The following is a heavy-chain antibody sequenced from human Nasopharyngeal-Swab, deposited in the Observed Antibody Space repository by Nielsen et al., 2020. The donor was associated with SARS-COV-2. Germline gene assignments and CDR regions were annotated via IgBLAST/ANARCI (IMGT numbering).Heavy chain of an antibody. V-gene: IGHV3-30-3*01. CDR3: ARDRAGRLSSGWYYYYYGMDV. CDR1: GFTFSSYA. J-gene: IGHJ6*02. CDR2: ISYDGSNK. D-gene: IGHD6-19*01. Sequence: GGSLRLSCAASGFTFSSYAMHWFRQAPGKGLEWVAVISYDGSNKYYADSVKGRFTISRDNSKNTLYLQMNSLRAEDTAVYYCARDRAGRLSSGWYYYYYGMDVWGQGTTVTVSS.